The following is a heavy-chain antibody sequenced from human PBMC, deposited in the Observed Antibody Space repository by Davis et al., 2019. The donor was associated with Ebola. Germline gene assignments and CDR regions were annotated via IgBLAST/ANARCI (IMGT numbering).Heavy chain of an antibody. CDR3: ARIGIFGYSSSPFDY. Sequence: MPSETLSLTCTVSGGSIISSSSYWGWIRQPPRKGLEWIGSIYYSGITYYNPSLKSRVTISVDTSKNQFSLKLRSVTAADTAVYYCARIGIFGYSSSPFDYWGQGTLVTVSS. CDR2: IYYSGIT. CDR1: GGSIISSSSY. D-gene: IGHD6-6*01. J-gene: IGHJ4*02. V-gene: IGHV4-39*01.